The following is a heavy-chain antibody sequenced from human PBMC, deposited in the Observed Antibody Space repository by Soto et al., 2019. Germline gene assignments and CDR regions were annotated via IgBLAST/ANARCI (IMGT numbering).Heavy chain of an antibody. D-gene: IGHD2-15*01. CDR2: ISAYNGNT. CDR1: GYTFTSYG. J-gene: IGHJ4*02. CDR3: ARALRPGYCSGGSCYSGY. V-gene: IGHV1-18*01. Sequence: XXVMASYAASGYTFTSYGISYVRHAPGQGLEWMGWISAYNGNTSYAQKLEGRVTMTTDTSTSKAYMEMRSLRSDDTDVYYCARALRPGYCSGGSCYSGYWGQGTLVTVS.